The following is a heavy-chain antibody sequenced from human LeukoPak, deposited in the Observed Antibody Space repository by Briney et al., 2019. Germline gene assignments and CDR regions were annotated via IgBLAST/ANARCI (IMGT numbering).Heavy chain of an antibody. CDR3: AGDIIVVVAATREPGYYYYGMDV. J-gene: IGHJ6*02. Sequence: SETLSLTCAVYGGSFSGYYWSWIRQPPGKGLEWIGEINHSGSTNYNPSLKSRVTISVDTSKNQFSLKLSSVTAADTAVYYCAGDIIVVVAATREPGYYYYGMDVWGQGTTVTVSS. D-gene: IGHD2-15*01. CDR2: INHSGST. V-gene: IGHV4-34*01. CDR1: GGSFSGYY.